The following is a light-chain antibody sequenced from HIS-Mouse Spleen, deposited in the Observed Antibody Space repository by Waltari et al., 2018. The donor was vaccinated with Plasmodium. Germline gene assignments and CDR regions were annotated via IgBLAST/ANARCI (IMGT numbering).Light chain of an antibody. CDR3: QQYNNWSFT. Sequence: EIVMTQSPATLSVSPGERATLSCRASQSVSSNLAWYQQKPGQAPRRLSYGASTRATGIPARVSGSGSGTEFTLTISSLQSEDFAVYYCQQYNNWSFTVGPGTKVDIK. J-gene: IGKJ3*01. CDR2: GAS. V-gene: IGKV3-15*01. CDR1: QSVSSN.